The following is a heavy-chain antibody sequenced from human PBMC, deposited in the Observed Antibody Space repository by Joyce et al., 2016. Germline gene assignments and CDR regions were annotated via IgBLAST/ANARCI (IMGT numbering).Heavy chain of an antibody. D-gene: IGHD6-6*01. CDR3: ARAGSIAGRIHHHGLDV. Sequence: QVQLQQWGAGLLKPSETLSLTCAVYGGSFSDFYWSWIRQVPGKGLEWLGEINHSGDDNYNPSLKSRVTISVDASKNQFSLKLSSVTAADTGVYHCARAGSIAGRIHHHGLDVWGQGTTVTVSS. J-gene: IGHJ6*02. V-gene: IGHV4-34*01. CDR2: INHSGDD. CDR1: GGSFSDFY.